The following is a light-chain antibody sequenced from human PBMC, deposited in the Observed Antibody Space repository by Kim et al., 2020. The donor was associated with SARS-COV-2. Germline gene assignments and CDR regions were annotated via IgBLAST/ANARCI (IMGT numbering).Light chain of an antibody. CDR2: GAS. CDR1: QSVNSSY. J-gene: IGKJ2*01. V-gene: IGKV3-20*01. CDR3: QQYSGSSYT. Sequence: LSPWQRATLSCRGRQSVNSSYLGWYQQKPGQAPRLLIYGASRRAPGIPDRFSGSGAETDVTLTISRREPEDFAVYYCQQYSGSSYTFGLGTKLEI.